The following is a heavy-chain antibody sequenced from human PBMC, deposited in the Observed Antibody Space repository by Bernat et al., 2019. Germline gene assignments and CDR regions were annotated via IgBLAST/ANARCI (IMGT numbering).Heavy chain of an antibody. CDR2: ISNDGNNT. D-gene: IGHD4-17*01. CDR3: AKSAYGDNAIGYYFDY. CDR1: GFTFRRYG. J-gene: IGHJ4*02. V-gene: IGHV3-30*18. Sequence: QVQLVESGGGVVQPGRSLRLSCAASGFTFRRYGMHWVRQAPGKGLEWVAVISNDGNNTYYGDSVKGRLTISGDNSKNTLYLQMNSLRTEDTAMFYCAKSAYGDNAIGYYFDYWGQGTLVTVSS.